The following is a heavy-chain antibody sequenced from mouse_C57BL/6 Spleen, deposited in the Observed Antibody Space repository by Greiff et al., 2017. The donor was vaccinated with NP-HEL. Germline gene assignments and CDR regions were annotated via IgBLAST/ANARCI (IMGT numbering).Heavy chain of an antibody. CDR3: AKIHYYYGSSYGYFDV. CDR1: GYAFSSYW. V-gene: IGHV1-80*01. CDR2: IYPGDGDT. D-gene: IGHD1-1*01. J-gene: IGHJ1*03. Sequence: QVQLQQSGAELVKPGASVKISCKASGYAFSSYWMNWVKQRPGKGLEWIGQIYPGDGDTNYNGKFKGKATLTADKSSSTAYMQLSSLTSEDSAVYFCAKIHYYYGSSYGYFDVWGTGTKVTVSS.